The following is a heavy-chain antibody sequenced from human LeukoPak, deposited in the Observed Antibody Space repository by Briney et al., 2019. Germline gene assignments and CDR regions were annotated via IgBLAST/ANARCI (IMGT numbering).Heavy chain of an antibody. CDR3: ARLRRSRLAEFDY. CDR1: GYSISSGYY. J-gene: IGHJ4*02. D-gene: IGHD3-3*02. V-gene: IGHV4-38-2*02. CDR2: ISHSGST. Sequence: SETLSLTCTVSGYSISSGYYWGWIRQPPGKGLKWIGSISHSGSTYYNPSLKSRVTISVDTSKNQFTLKLSSLTAADTAVYYCARLRRSRLAEFDYWGQGTLVTVSS.